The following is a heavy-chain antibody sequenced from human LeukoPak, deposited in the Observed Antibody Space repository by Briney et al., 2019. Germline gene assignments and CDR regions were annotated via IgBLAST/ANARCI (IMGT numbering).Heavy chain of an antibody. D-gene: IGHD5-18*01. J-gene: IGHJ4*02. CDR2: IYWDDDK. CDR1: GFSLSTSGVG. Sequence: SGPTLVKPTQTLTLTCTFSGFSLSTSGVGVGWIRQPPGMALEWLALIYWDDDKRYSPSLKSRLTITKDTSKNQVVLTMTNMDPVDTATYYCAHRRGYSYGYVYYFDYWGQGTLVTVSS. V-gene: IGHV2-5*02. CDR3: AHRRGYSYGYVYYFDY.